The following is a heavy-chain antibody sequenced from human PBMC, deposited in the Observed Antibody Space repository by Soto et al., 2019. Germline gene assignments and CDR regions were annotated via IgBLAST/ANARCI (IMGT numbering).Heavy chain of an antibody. CDR1: GFTFSSYS. CDR3: ARGGSSSWYGMDV. J-gene: IGHJ6*02. CDR2: ISSSSSYI. D-gene: IGHD6-13*01. Sequence: EVQLVESGGGLVKPGGSLRLSCAASGFTFSSYSMNWVRQAPGKGLEWVSSISSSSSYIYYADSVKGRFTISRDNAKNSLYLLMNSLRAEDTAVYYCARGGSSSWYGMDVWGQGTTVTVSS. V-gene: IGHV3-21*01.